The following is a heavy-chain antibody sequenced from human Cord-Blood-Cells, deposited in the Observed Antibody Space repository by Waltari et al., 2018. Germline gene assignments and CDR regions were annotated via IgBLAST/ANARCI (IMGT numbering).Heavy chain of an antibody. D-gene: IGHD3-9*01. CDR3: ARGGTIRRYFDWLYYFDY. Sequence: QVQLQQWGAGLLTPSEPLSLTCAVYGGSFRGYYWSWIRQPPGKGLEWSGEINHSGSTNYNPSLKSRVTISVDTSKNQFSLKLSSVTTADTAVYYCARGGTIRRYFDWLYYFDYWGQGTLVTVSS. V-gene: IGHV4-34*01. CDR2: INHSGST. CDR1: GGSFRGYY. J-gene: IGHJ4*02.